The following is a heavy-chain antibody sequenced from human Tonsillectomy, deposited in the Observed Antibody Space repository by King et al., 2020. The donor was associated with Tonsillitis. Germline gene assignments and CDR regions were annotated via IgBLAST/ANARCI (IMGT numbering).Heavy chain of an antibody. CDR3: AKGRVAAAGNFDY. CDR1: GFTFRSYA. Sequence: VQLVESGGGLVQPGGSLRLSCAASGFTFRSYAMSWVRQAPGKGLEWVSVIYSGGSSTYYADSVKGRFTVSRDDSKNTLYVQMNCLRAEDTAVYYCAKGRVAAAGNFDYWGQGTLVTVSS. D-gene: IGHD6-13*01. V-gene: IGHV3-23*03. CDR2: IYSGGSST. J-gene: IGHJ4*02.